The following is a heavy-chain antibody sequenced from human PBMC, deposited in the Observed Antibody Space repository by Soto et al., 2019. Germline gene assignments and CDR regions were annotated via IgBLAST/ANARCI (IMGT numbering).Heavy chain of an antibody. V-gene: IGHV4-31*03. D-gene: IGHD1-1*01. Sequence: QXQLXESGPGLVKPSQTLSLTCTVSGASXSXGGYHWSWIRHHPEKGLEWIGHMYYSGSTYYNPSLKSRLTISVDTSKNQFSLKLSSVTAADTAVYYCARDLGGTGYFDYWGQGTLVTVSS. J-gene: IGHJ4*02. CDR3: ARDLGGTGYFDY. CDR2: MYYSGST. CDR1: GASXSXGGYH.